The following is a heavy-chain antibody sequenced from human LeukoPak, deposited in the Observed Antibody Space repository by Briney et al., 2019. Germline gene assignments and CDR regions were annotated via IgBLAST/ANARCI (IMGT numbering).Heavy chain of an antibody. CDR2: ITTSSSDM. V-gene: IGHV3-21*01. D-gene: IGHD4-23*01. Sequence: KSGGSLRLSCAASGFTFSVYSMNWVRQAPGKGLEWVSSITTSSSDMHYADSVKGRFTISRDNAKNSLFLQMNSLRAEDTAVYYCARDWYTAERWTIYYSYYIDVWGKGTTVTVSS. J-gene: IGHJ6*03. CDR3: ARDWYTAERWTIYYSYYIDV. CDR1: GFTFSVYS.